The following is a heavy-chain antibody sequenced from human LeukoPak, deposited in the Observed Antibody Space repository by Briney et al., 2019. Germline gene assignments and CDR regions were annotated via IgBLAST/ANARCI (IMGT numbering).Heavy chain of an antibody. V-gene: IGHV4-39*07. CDR3: ARAHMVRVSGYYYYMDV. Sequence: PSETLSLTCTVSSGSISTSNYYWGWVRQPPGKALEWLGNIFYSGSTYYSPSLKSRVTRSLDTSRNQFSLKLSSVTAADTAVYFCARAHMVRVSGYYYYMDVWGKGTTVTVSS. J-gene: IGHJ6*03. CDR2: IFYSGST. CDR1: SGSISTSNYY. D-gene: IGHD3-10*01.